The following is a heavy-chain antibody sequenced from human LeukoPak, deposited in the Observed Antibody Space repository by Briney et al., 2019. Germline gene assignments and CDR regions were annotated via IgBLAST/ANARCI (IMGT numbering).Heavy chain of an antibody. CDR2: ISGSGTNT. CDR1: GFIFSSYV. J-gene: IGHJ4*02. CDR3: AKNRRGCSSASCYGYYFDY. V-gene: IGHV3-23*01. Sequence: GGSLRLSCAASGFIFSSYVMSWVRQAPGKGLEWVSGISGSGTNTYYADSVKGRFTISRDNSKNTLYVQMNSLRAEDTAIYYCAKNRRGCSSASCYGYYFDYWGQGIQVTVSS. D-gene: IGHD2-2*01.